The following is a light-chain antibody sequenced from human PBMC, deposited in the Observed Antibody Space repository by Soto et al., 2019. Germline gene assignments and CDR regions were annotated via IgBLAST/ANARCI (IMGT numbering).Light chain of an antibody. CDR1: QSISNY. J-gene: IGKJ4*01. Sequence: DIQMTQSPSSLSASVGDRVTITCRASQSISNYLNWYQQKAGKAPELLIHAASSLQSGVPSRFTGSGAGTDDTLTNSSLQSDDVATYYCQQSYNAPLTFGGGTKVEIK. V-gene: IGKV1-39*01. CDR2: AAS. CDR3: QQSYNAPLT.